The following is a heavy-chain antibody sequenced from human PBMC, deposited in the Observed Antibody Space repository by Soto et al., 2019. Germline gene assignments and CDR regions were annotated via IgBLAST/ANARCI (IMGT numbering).Heavy chain of an antibody. CDR1: GYTFNRYG. CDR3: AREGYYGSGSADY. CDR2: ISAYNGNT. V-gene: IGHV1-18*01. Sequence: QVQLGQSGAEVQKPGASVKVSCKSAGYTFNRYGISWVRQAPGQGLEWMGWISAYNGNTNYAHKLQGRVTMTTDTSTSTAYMELRSLRSDVTAVDYCAREGYYGSGSADYWGQGTLVTVSS. J-gene: IGHJ4*02. D-gene: IGHD3-10*01.